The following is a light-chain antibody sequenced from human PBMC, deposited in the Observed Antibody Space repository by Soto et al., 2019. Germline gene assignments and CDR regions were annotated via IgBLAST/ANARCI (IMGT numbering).Light chain of an antibody. Sequence: AIRMTQSPSSLSASTGDRVTITCRASQGISSYLAWYQQKPGKAPKLLIYAASTLQSGVPSRFSGSGSGTDFTLTISCLQSEDFATYYCQQYYSYRRTFGGGTKVEIK. CDR2: AAS. CDR3: QQYYSYRRT. J-gene: IGKJ4*01. CDR1: QGISSY. V-gene: IGKV1-8*01.